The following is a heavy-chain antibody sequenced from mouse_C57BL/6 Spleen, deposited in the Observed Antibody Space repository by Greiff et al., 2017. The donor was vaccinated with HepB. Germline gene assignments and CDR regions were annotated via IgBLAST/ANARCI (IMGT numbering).Heavy chain of an antibody. CDR1: GYTFTDYN. CDR2: INPNNGGT. Sequence: EVQLQQSGPELVKPGASVKIPCKASGYTFTDYNMDWVKQSHGKSLEWIGDINPNNGGTIYNQKFKGKATLTVDKSSSTAYMELRSLTSEDTAVYYCARLGGYYDYAMDYWGQGTSVTVSS. V-gene: IGHV1-18*01. CDR3: ARLGGYYDYAMDY. D-gene: IGHD2-3*01. J-gene: IGHJ4*01.